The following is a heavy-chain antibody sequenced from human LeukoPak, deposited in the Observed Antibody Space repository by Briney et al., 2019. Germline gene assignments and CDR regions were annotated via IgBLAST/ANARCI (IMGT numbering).Heavy chain of an antibody. D-gene: IGHD3-10*01. CDR3: TRVGTSGDYSDY. J-gene: IGHJ4*02. Sequence: PSETLSLTCTVSGDYISRYYWSWIRQPAGKGLEWIGRISTSVSTNYNPSLKSRVTMSVDTSKNQFSLKLSSVTAADTAVYYCTRVGTSGDYSDYWGQGTLVTVSS. CDR2: ISTSVST. CDR1: GDYISRYY. V-gene: IGHV4-4*07.